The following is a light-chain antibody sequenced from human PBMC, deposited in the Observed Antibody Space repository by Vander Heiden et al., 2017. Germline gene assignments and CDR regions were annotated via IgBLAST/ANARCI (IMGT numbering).Light chain of an antibody. V-gene: IGKV3-20*01. Sequence: IVLTQSPGTLSLSPGERATLSCRASQSVSSSYLAWYQQKPGQAPRLLIDGASSRATGIPDRFSGSGSGTDFTLTISRLEPEDFAVYYCQQYGSFPWTFGQGTKVEIK. J-gene: IGKJ1*01. CDR2: GAS. CDR3: QQYGSFPWT. CDR1: QSVSSSY.